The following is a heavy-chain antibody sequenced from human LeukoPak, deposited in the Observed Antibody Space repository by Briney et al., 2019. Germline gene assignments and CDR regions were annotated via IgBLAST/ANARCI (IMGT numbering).Heavy chain of an antibody. D-gene: IGHD2-21*01. V-gene: IGHV4-38-2*02. CDR3: ARGRIASGAYYYYMDV. CDR1: GYSISSGYY. J-gene: IGHJ6*03. CDR2: IYHSGST. Sequence: SETLSLTCKVSGYSISSGYYWGWIRQPPGKGLEWIGTIYHSGSTYYNPSLKSRVTISVDTSKNQFSLKLSSVTAADTAVYYCARGRIASGAYYYYMDVWGKGTTVTVSS.